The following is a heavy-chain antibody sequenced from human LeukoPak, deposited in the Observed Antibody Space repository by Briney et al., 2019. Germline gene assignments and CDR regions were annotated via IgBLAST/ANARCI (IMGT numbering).Heavy chain of an antibody. CDR3: AKDSYSSSWMYYYYMDV. D-gene: IGHD6-13*01. J-gene: IGHJ6*03. CDR1: GFTFSSYA. CDR2: ISGSGGST. V-gene: IGHV3-23*01. Sequence: GGSLRLSCAASGFTFSSYAMSWARQAPGKGLEWVSAISGSGGSTYYADSVKGRFTISRDNSKNTLYLQMNSLRAEDTAVYYCAKDSYSSSWMYYYYMDVWGKGTTVTVSS.